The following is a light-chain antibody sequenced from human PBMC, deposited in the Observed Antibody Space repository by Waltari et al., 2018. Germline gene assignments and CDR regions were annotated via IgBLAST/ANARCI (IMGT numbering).Light chain of an antibody. V-gene: IGKV3-15*01. CDR1: QSVSSN. CDR2: GAS. J-gene: IGKJ5*01. CDR3: QQYNKWPPIT. Sequence: EIVMTQSPATLSVSPGERATLSCRASQSVSSNLAWYQQKPGQAPRLLIYGASTRATGSPARFSGSGSGTEFTLTISSLQSEDFAVYYCQQYNKWPPITFGQGTRLEIK.